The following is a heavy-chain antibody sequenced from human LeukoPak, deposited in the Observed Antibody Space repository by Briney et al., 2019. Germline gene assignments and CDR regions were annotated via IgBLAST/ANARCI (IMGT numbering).Heavy chain of an antibody. CDR3: ARGSGYYSYDAFDI. D-gene: IGHD3-22*01. Sequence: GGSLRLSCAASGFTFSSYSMNWVRQAPGKGLEWVSSISSSSSYIYYADSVKGRFTISRDNAKNSLYLQMNSLRAEDTAVYYCARGSGYYSYDAFDIWGQGTMVTVPP. CDR1: GFTFSSYS. V-gene: IGHV3-21*01. CDR2: ISSSSSYI. J-gene: IGHJ3*02.